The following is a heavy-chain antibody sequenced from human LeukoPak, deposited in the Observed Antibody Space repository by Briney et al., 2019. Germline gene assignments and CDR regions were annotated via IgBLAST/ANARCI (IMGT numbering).Heavy chain of an antibody. J-gene: IGHJ6*02. Sequence: GRSLRLSCAASGFTFSSYAMHWVRQAPGKGLEWVAVISYDGSNKYYADSVKGRFTISRDNSKNTLYLQMNSLRAEDTAVYYCARCMVMAGSLYYYYYGMDVWGQGTTVTVSS. CDR2: ISYDGSNK. CDR1: GFTFSSYA. D-gene: IGHD6-19*01. CDR3: ARCMVMAGSLYYYYYGMDV. V-gene: IGHV3-30-3*01.